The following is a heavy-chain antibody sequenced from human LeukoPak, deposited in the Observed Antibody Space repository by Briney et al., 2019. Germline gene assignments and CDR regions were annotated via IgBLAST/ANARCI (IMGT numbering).Heavy chain of an antibody. V-gene: IGHV4-59*08. D-gene: IGHD1-26*01. J-gene: IGHJ4*02. CDR2: IYYSGST. CDR1: GGSTSSYY. Sequence: SETLSLTCTVSGGSTSSYYWGWIRPPPGKGLEWIGYIYYSGSTNYSPSLKSRVTISVDTSKHRFSLKLSSVTAADTAVYYCARNRGATFTPAFDYWGQGTLVTVSS. CDR3: ARNRGATFTPAFDY.